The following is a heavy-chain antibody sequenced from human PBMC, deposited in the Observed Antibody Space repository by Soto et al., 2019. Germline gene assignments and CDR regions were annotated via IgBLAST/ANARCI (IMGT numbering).Heavy chain of an antibody. D-gene: IGHD3-10*01. CDR1: GFTLSDYY. CDR3: ARDRTYYASGSYDL. J-gene: IGHJ4*02. V-gene: IGHV3-11*05. CDR2: ISSSSTSSTYT. Sequence: PGGSLRLSCAASGFTLSDYYMSWIRQAPGKGLEWVSYISSSSTSSTYTNYADSVKGRFTISRDNTRNSLYLQMNILRAEDTAVYYCARDRTYYASGSYDLWGQGTLVTVSS.